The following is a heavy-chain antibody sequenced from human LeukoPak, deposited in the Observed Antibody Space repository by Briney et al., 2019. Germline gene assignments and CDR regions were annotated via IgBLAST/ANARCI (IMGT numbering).Heavy chain of an antibody. CDR1: GGSISSYY. J-gene: IGHJ5*02. CDR2: IYYSGST. V-gene: IGHV4-59*01. D-gene: IGHD3-22*01. CDR3: ARGRYYYDSSGYTWFDP. Sequence: PSETLSLTCTVSGGSISSYYWSWIRQFPGKGLEWIGYIYYSGSTNYNPSLKSRVTISVDTSKNQFSLKLSSVTAADTAVYYCARGRYYYDSSGYTWFDPWGQGTLVTVSS.